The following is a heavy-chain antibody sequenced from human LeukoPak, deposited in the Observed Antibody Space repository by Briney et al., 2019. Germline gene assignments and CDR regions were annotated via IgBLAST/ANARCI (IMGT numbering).Heavy chain of an antibody. Sequence: GSSVKVSCKASGGTFDNYAVSWMREAPGLGLEWMGRIIPMLGKTNSAQKFQDRVTITADTSTGTAYMELTNLRSDDTAVYFCARGLFGGFAAAPFNHWGQGTLVTVS. V-gene: IGHV1-69*04. J-gene: IGHJ4*02. CDR2: IIPMLGKT. CDR1: GGTFDNYA. D-gene: IGHD2-2*01. CDR3: ARGLFGGFAAAPFNH.